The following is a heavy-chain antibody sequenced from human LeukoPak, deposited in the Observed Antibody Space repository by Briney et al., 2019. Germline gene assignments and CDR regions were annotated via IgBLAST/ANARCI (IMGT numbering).Heavy chain of an antibody. V-gene: IGHV3-73*01. J-gene: IGHJ4*02. CDR1: GFTFTTYG. CDR3: TSAAAGSDY. D-gene: IGHD6-13*01. Sequence: GGSLRLSCAASGFTFTTYGMSWVRQAPGKGLEWVGRIRSKTNGYATTYAASVKGRFTISRDDSKNTAYLQMNSLKTEDTAVYYCTSAAAGSDYWGQGTLVTVSS. CDR2: IRSKTNGYAT.